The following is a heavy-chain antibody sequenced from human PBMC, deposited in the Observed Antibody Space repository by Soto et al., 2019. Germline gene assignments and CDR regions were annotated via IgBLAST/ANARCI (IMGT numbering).Heavy chain of an antibody. J-gene: IGHJ6*02. CDR1: GYTFTGYY. CDR3: ARGRFSGCSGGSCYFYYYYGMDV. Sequence: QVQLVQSGAEVKKPGASVKVSCKASGYTFTGYYMHWVRQAPGQGLEWMVWINPNSGGTNYAQKFQGRVTMTRDAAISTAYMELSRLRSADTAVYYCARGRFSGCSGGSCYFYYYYGMDVWGQGTTVTVSS. D-gene: IGHD2-15*01. V-gene: IGHV1-2*02. CDR2: INPNSGGT.